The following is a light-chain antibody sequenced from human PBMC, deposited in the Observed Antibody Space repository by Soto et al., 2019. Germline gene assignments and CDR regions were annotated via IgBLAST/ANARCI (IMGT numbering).Light chain of an antibody. CDR2: DAS. Sequence: PGERSTLSCRASQSVGSYLSWYQQKPGQAPRLLIYDASTRATGIPARFSGGRSWGNLALTISSLESEDSAVYHCQQRSHWPSITFGQGTRLEIK. V-gene: IGKV3-11*02. CDR3: QQRSHWPSIT. CDR1: QSVGSY. J-gene: IGKJ5*01.